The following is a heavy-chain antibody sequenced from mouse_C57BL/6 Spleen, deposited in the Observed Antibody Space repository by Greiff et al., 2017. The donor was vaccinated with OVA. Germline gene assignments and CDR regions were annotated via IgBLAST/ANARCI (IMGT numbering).Heavy chain of an antibody. Sequence: EVQLQQSGPELVKPGASVKISCKASGYSFTGYYMNWVKQSPEKSLEWIGEINPSTGGTTYNQKFKAKATLTVDKSSSTAYMQLKSLTSEDSAVYYCARSYPARWCFDVWGTGTTVTVSS. D-gene: IGHD2-12*01. CDR2: INPSTGGT. CDR1: GYSFTGYY. J-gene: IGHJ1*03. V-gene: IGHV1-42*01. CDR3: ARSYPARWCFDV.